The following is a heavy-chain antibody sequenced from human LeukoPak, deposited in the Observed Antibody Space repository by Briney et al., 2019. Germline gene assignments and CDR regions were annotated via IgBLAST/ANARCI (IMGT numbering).Heavy chain of an antibody. CDR1: GGTFSSYA. V-gene: IGHV1-69*06. Sequence: SVKVSCKASGGTFSSYAISWVRQAPGQGLEWMGGIIPIFGTANYAQKFQGRVTITADKSTSTAYMELSSLRSEDTAVYYCASPGDCDYWDYWGQGTVVTVST. CDR2: IIPIFGTA. CDR3: ASPGDCDYWDY. J-gene: IGHJ4*02. D-gene: IGHD7-27*01.